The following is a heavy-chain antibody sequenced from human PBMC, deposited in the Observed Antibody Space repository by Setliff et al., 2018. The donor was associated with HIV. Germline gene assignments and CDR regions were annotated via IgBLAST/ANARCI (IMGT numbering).Heavy chain of an antibody. V-gene: IGHV3-64*01. CDR3: VKAVIVVIPAAIFDY. CDR2: ISSDGGST. Sequence: GGSLRLSCAASGFTFSSNGMHWVRQAPGKGLEYVSSISSDGGSTFYANSVKGRFTISRENSKSTLYLQMGSLRAEDMAVYYCVKAVIVVIPAAIFDYWGQGTLVTVSS. D-gene: IGHD2-2*01. CDR1: GFTFSSNG. J-gene: IGHJ4*02.